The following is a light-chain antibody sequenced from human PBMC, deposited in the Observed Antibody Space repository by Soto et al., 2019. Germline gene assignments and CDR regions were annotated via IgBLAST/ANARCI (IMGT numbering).Light chain of an antibody. J-gene: IGLJ3*02. CDR3: QTWGTGIYWV. CDR1: GGHSSYA. V-gene: IGLV4-69*01. Sequence: QSVLTQSPSASASLGASVKLTCTLSGGHSSYAIAWHQQQPEKGPRYLMKLNSDGSHSKGDGIPDRFSGSSFGAERYLTISSLQTDDEADYYCQTWGTGIYWVFGGGTKRTVL. CDR2: LNSDGSH.